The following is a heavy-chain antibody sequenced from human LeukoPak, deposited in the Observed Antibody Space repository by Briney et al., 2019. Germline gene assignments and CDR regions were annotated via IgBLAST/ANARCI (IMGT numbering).Heavy chain of an antibody. CDR2: IYYSGSA. V-gene: IGHV4-39*01. D-gene: IGHD4-11*01. CDR3: ARHDYSNSDY. J-gene: IGHJ4*02. Sequence: SETLSLTCTVSGGSISSSSYYWGWIRQPPGKGLEWIGSIYYSGSAYYNPSHKSRVTISVDTSKNQFSLKLSSVTAADTAVYYCARHDYSNSDYWGQGTLVTVSS. CDR1: GGSISSSSYY.